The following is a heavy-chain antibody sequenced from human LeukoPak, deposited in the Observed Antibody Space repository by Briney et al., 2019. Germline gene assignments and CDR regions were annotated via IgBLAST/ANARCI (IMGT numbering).Heavy chain of an antibody. D-gene: IGHD7-27*01. V-gene: IGHV3-11*06. CDR3: VRDHAWGFDY. CDR2: ISDDGSYA. J-gene: IGHJ4*02. CDR1: GLTYRNYY. Sequence: PGGSLRLSCAASGLTYRNYYFSWVRQAPGKGLEWISYISDDGSYANYADSVRGRFTVSRDNAKNSLYLQMNSLRAEDTAVYYCVRDHAWGFDYWGQGTLVSVSS.